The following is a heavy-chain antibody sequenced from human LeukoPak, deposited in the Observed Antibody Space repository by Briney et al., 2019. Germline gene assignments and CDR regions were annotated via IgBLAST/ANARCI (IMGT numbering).Heavy chain of an antibody. CDR3: ARLILTGSVWGDY. J-gene: IGHJ4*02. D-gene: IGHD3-9*01. CDR2: ISYDGSNK. Sequence: GGSLRLSCAASGFTSSSYAMHWVRQAPGKGLEWVAVISYDGSNKYYADSVKGRFTISRDNSKNTLYLQMNSLRAEDTAVYYCARLILTGSVWGDYWGQGTLVTVSS. V-gene: IGHV3-30*04. CDR1: GFTSSSYA.